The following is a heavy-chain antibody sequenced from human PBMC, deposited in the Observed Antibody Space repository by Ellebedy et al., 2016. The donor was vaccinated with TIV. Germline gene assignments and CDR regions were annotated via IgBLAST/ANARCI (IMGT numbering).Heavy chain of an antibody. J-gene: IGHJ6*02. Sequence: ASVKVSXKASGYTFTSYGISWVRQAPGQGLEWMGIINPSGGSTSYAQKFQGRVTMTRDTSTSTVYMELSSLRSEDTAVYYCARDPTAAGSVLPPNGMDVWGQGTTVTVSS. D-gene: IGHD6-13*01. V-gene: IGHV1-46*01. CDR1: GYTFTSYG. CDR3: ARDPTAAGSVLPPNGMDV. CDR2: INPSGGST.